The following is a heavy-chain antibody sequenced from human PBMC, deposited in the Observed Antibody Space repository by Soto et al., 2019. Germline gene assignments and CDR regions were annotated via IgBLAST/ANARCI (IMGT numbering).Heavy chain of an antibody. D-gene: IGHD3-9*01. CDR3: AEDGIRDSVPVSAFLLNRSSDL. V-gene: IGHV3-7*01. CDR2: RNKNGGEK. J-gene: IGHJ2*01. Sequence: GKGMEWVAKRNKNGGEKYYVDSVKGRFTISRDNAKNSLYLQMNSLRAEDTAFFFQAEDGIRDSVPVSAFLLNRSSDL.